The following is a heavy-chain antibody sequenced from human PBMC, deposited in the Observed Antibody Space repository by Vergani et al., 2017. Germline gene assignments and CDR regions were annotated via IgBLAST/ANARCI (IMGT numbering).Heavy chain of an antibody. D-gene: IGHD3-10*01. J-gene: IGHJ5*02. CDR3: GRVADFYGLGSRLLDL. CDR2: MYHSGTT. CDR1: GDSITSRLDY. Sequence: QLQLQESGPGLVKPSETLSLTCSVSGDSITSRLDYWGWIRQTPGKGLEWIGSMYHSGTTYYNPSLKSRATLSVDTSKNQISLQVTSVTAADTAVYYCGRVADFYGLGSRLLDLWGQGILVTVSS. V-gene: IGHV4-39*01.